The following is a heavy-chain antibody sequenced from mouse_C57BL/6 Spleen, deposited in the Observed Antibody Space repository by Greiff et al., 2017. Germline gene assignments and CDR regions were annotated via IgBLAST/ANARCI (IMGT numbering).Heavy chain of an antibody. CDR3: ARVIYYYGSSSLWYFDV. CDR1: GFSLSTSGMG. D-gene: IGHD1-1*01. Sequence: QVTLKESGPGILQSSQTLSLTCSFSGFSLSTSGMGVSWIRQPSGKGLEWLAHIYWDDDKRYNPSLKSRLTISKDTSRNQVFLKITSVDTADTATYYCARVIYYYGSSSLWYFDVWGTGTTVTVSS. CDR2: IYWDDDK. V-gene: IGHV8-12*01. J-gene: IGHJ1*03.